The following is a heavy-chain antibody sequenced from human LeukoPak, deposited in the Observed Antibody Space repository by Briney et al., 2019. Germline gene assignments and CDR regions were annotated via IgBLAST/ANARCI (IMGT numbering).Heavy chain of an antibody. Sequence: GGSLRLSCAASGFTVSSSYMSWVRQAPGKGLEWVSAIYSGGSTYYADSVKGRFTISRDTSKNTLFLQMHSLRADDTAVYYCARVGTGIHYYGMDVWGQGTTVTVSS. D-gene: IGHD1-1*01. V-gene: IGHV3-53*01. CDR2: IYSGGST. CDR1: GFTVSSSY. CDR3: ARVGTGIHYYGMDV. J-gene: IGHJ6*02.